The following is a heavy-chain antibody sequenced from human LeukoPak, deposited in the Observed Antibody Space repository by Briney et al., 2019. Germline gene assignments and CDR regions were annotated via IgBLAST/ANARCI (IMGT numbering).Heavy chain of an antibody. V-gene: IGHV1-24*01. CDR2: FDPEDGET. J-gene: IGHJ6*02. D-gene: IGHD3-10*01. Sequence: GASVKVSCKVSGYTLTELSIHWVRQAPGKGLEWMGGFDPEDGETIYAQEFQGRVTMTEDTSTDTAYMELSSLRSEDTAVYYCVTLGWFGEAYGMDVWGQGTTVTVSS. CDR1: GYTLTELS. CDR3: VTLGWFGEAYGMDV.